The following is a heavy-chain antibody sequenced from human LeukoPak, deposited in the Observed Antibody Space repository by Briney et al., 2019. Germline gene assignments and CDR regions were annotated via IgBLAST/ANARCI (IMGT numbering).Heavy chain of an antibody. CDR3: ATSLVVPAAMWYFDL. CDR1: GGSISSSSYY. D-gene: IGHD2-2*01. CDR2: IYYSGCT. V-gene: IGHV4-39*07. Sequence: SETLSLTCTVSGGSISSSSYYWGWIRQPPGKGLEWIGSIYYSGCTYYNPSLKSRVTISVDTSKNQFSLKLSSVTAADTAVYFCATSLVVPAAMWYFDLWGRGTLVTVSS. J-gene: IGHJ2*01.